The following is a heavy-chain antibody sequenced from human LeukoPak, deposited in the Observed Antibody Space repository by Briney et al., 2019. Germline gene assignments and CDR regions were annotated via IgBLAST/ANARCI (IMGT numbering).Heavy chain of an antibody. J-gene: IGHJ3*02. CDR1: GFTFSSYA. Sequence: PGGSLRLSCAASGFTFSSYAMSWVRQAPGKGLEWVSAISGSGGSTYYADSVKGRFTISRDNSKNTLYLQMNSLRAEDTAVYYCAKLPSYYYGSGGFVDAFDIWGQGTMVTVSS. CDR3: AKLPSYYYGSGGFVDAFDI. CDR2: ISGSGGST. V-gene: IGHV3-23*01. D-gene: IGHD3-10*01.